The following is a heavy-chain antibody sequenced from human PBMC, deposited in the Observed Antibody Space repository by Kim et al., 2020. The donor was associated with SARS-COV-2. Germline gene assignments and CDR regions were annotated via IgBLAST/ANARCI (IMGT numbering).Heavy chain of an antibody. CDR3: ARSNYDFWSGYRSGPPVCGMDV. J-gene: IGHJ6*02. Sequence: GGSLRLSCAASGFTFSSYSMNWVRQAPGKGLEWVSSISSSSSYIYYADSVKGRFTISRDNAKNSLYLQMNSLRAEDTAVYYCARSNYDFWSGYRSGPPVCGMDVWGQGTTGTVSS. V-gene: IGHV3-21*01. CDR1: GFTFSSYS. CDR2: ISSSSSYI. D-gene: IGHD3-3*01.